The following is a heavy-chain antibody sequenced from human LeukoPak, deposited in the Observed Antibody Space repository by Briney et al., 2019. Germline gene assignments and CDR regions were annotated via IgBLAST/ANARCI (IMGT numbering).Heavy chain of an antibody. Sequence: GGSLRLSCAASGFTFSSYAMSWVRQAPGKGLEWVSAISGSGGSTYYADSVKGRFTISRDNPKNTLYLQMNSLRAEDTAVYYCAKDLSYYDSSGYTFDYWGQGTLVTVSS. J-gene: IGHJ4*02. D-gene: IGHD3-22*01. CDR3: AKDLSYYDSSGYTFDY. V-gene: IGHV3-23*01. CDR2: ISGSGGST. CDR1: GFTFSSYA.